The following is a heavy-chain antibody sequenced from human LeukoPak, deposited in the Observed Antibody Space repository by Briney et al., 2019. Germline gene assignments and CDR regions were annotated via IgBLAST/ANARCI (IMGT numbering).Heavy chain of an antibody. Sequence: GGSLRLSCAASGFTFYDYAMHWVRHTPGKGLEWVSGISWNSGYIGYADSVKGRFTISRDNAKNSLYLQMNSLRDEDTALYYCASGALYGMDVWGQGTTVTVSS. CDR3: ASGALYGMDV. CDR1: GFTFYDYA. V-gene: IGHV3-9*01. CDR2: ISWNSGYI. J-gene: IGHJ6*02. D-gene: IGHD4-17*01.